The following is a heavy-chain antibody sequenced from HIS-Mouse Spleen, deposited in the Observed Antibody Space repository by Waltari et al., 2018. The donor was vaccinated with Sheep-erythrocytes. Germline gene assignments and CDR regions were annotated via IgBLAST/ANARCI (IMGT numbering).Heavy chain of an antibody. Sequence: CPASGFTVSSNYMSWVRQAPGKGLEWVSVIYSGGSTYYADSVKGRFTISRDNSKNTLYVQMNSLRAEDTAVYYCARMTYGGYYFDYWGQGTLVTVSS. CDR2: IYSGGST. J-gene: IGHJ4*02. V-gene: IGHV3-53*01. CDR3: ARMTYGGYYFDY. D-gene: IGHD5-12*01. CDR1: GFTVSSNY.